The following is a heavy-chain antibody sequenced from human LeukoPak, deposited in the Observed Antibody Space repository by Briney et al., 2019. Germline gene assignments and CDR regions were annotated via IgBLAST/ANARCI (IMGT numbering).Heavy chain of an antibody. CDR1: GGSISSYY. J-gene: IGHJ4*02. V-gene: IGHV4-59*01. CDR3: ARYPFDGYHYYFDC. CDR2: IYYSGNT. D-gene: IGHD5-24*01. Sequence: KASETLSLTCTVSGGSISSYYWSWIRQPPGKGLEWIGYIYYSGNTNYNPSLKGRVTISVDTSKNQFSLKLSSVTAADTAVYYCARYPFDGYHYYFDCWGQGALVTVSS.